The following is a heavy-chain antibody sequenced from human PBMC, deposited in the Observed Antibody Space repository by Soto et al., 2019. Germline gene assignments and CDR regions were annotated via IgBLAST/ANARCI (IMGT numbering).Heavy chain of an antibody. V-gene: IGHV3-66*01. CDR2: IYSGGSA. Sequence: PGGSLRLSCAASGFTVSSKYVSWVRQAPGKGLEWVSVIYSGGSAYYADSVKGRFSISRDNSKNTLFLQMNSLRVEDTAMYYCVRENYYYGMDVWGQGPAVTVSS. J-gene: IGHJ6*02. CDR3: VRENYYYGMDV. CDR1: GFTVSSKY.